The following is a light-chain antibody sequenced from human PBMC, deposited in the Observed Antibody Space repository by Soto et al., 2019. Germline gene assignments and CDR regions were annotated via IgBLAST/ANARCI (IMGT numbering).Light chain of an antibody. CDR2: RNN. Sequence: QSVLTQPPSASGTPGQRVTISCSGSSSNIGSNYVYWYQQLPGTAPKLLIYRNNQRPSGVPDRFSGSKSGTSASLAISGLRYEDEADYYCQSYDSTLSGAVFGGGTQLTVL. CDR1: SSNIGSNY. J-gene: IGLJ7*01. CDR3: QSYDSTLSGAV. V-gene: IGLV1-47*01.